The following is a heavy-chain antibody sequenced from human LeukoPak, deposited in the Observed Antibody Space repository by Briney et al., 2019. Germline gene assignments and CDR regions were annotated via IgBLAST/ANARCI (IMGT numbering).Heavy chain of an antibody. D-gene: IGHD3-9*01. CDR3: AREPNYDILTGYYKGGDAFDI. CDR2: IYASGST. V-gene: IGHV4-4*07. CDR1: GGSLSSYY. Sequence: PSETLSLTCTDSGGSLSSYYWSWVRQPAGEGLGWIGRIYASGSTNYNPSLKSRVTMSVDTSKNQFSLKLSSVTAADTAVYYCAREPNYDILTGYYKGGDAFDIWGQGTMVTVSS. J-gene: IGHJ3*02.